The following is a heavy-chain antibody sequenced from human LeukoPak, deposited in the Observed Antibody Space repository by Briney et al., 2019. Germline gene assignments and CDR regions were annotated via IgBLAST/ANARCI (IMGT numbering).Heavy chain of an antibody. CDR3: AKPRAVGVNAFFDY. CDR1: GFTFSSYA. Sequence: GGSLRLSCAASGFTFSSYAMRWVRQAPGKGLEWVSSVSGSGGSTYYADSVKGRFTISRDNSKNTLYLQMDSLRAEDTAVYYCAKPRAVGVNAFFDYWGQGTLVTVSS. CDR2: VSGSGGST. J-gene: IGHJ4*02. V-gene: IGHV3-23*01.